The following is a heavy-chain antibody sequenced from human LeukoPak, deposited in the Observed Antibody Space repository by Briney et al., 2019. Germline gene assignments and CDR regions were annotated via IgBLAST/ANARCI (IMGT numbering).Heavy chain of an antibody. V-gene: IGHV3-23*01. CDR1: GFTFSSID. J-gene: IGHJ3*02. CDR3: AKGPNNIDYRGIDI. CDR2: LAYDGAA. Sequence: GGSLRLSCAASGFTFSSIDMTWVRQAPGKGLEWVSSLAYDGAAWYVDSVRGRFTISRDTSKNTLFLKMNNLRAEDTAVYYCAKGPNNIDYRGIDIWGQGTMVTVSS. D-gene: IGHD4-23*01.